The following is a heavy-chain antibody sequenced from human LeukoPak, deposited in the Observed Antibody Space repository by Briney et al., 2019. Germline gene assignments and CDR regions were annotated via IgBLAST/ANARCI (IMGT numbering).Heavy chain of an antibody. CDR3: ARGVYYDSRGYCFDY. J-gene: IGHJ4*02. D-gene: IGHD3-22*01. Sequence: GGSLRLSCAASGFTFSSYSMNWVRQAPGKGLEWVSSISSSSSYIYYADSVKGRFTISRDNAKNSLYLQMNSLRAEDTAVYYCARGVYYDSRGYCFDYWGQGTLVTVSS. CDR2: ISSSSSYI. CDR1: GFTFSSYS. V-gene: IGHV3-21*01.